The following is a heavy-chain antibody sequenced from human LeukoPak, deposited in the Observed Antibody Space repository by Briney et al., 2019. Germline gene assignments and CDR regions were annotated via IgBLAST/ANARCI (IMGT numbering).Heavy chain of an antibody. CDR3: ARDSGGSGSRYYFDY. V-gene: IGHV4-39*07. CDR1: GGSISSSTYY. Sequence: SETLSLTCTVSGGSISSSTYYWGWIRQPPGKGLEWIGSIYYSGGTYYNPSLKSRVTISVDTSKNQFSLKLSSVTAADTAVYYCARDSGGSGSRYYFDYWGQGTLVTVSS. CDR2: IYYSGGT. D-gene: IGHD3-10*01. J-gene: IGHJ4*02.